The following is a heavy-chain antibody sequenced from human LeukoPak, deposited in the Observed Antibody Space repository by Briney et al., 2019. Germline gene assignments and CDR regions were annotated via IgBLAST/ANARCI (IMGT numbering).Heavy chain of an antibody. J-gene: IGHJ6*03. CDR2: MNPNSGNT. CDR1: GYTFTSYD. CDR3: ARGAYSSSFYYYYMDV. V-gene: IGHV1-8*01. D-gene: IGHD6-13*01. Sequence: ASVKVSCNASGYTFTSYDINWVRQATGQGLEWTAWMNPNSGNTGYAQKFQGRVTMTRNTSISTAYMELSSLRSEDTAVYYCARGAYSSSFYYYYMDVWGKGTTVTVSS.